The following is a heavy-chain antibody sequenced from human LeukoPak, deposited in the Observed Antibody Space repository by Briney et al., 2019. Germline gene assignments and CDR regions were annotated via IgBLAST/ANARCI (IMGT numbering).Heavy chain of an antibody. D-gene: IGHD5-12*01. CDR1: GFTFSSYS. CDR3: TRLEWYSGYDSDTVDY. V-gene: IGHV3-73*01. CDR2: IRSKANSYAT. J-gene: IGHJ4*02. Sequence: PGGSLRLSCAASGFTFSSYSMNWVRQASGKGLEWVGRIRSKANSYATAYAASVKGRFTISRDDSKNTAYLQMNSLKTEDTAVYYCTRLEWYSGYDSDTVDYWGQGTLVTVSS.